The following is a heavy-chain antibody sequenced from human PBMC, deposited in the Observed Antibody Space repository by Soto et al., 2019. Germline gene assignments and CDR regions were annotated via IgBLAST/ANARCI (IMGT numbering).Heavy chain of an antibody. CDR2: ISAYNGNI. D-gene: IGHD6-19*01. V-gene: IGHV1-18*01. Sequence: ASVKVSCKASGYTFTSYGISCVRQAPGQGLEWMGWISAYNGNINYAQMLQGRVTVTTDTSTSTAYMELRSLRPDDTAVYYCARDEDSGWNYFDYWGQGTLVTVSS. J-gene: IGHJ4*02. CDR1: GYTFTSYG. CDR3: ARDEDSGWNYFDY.